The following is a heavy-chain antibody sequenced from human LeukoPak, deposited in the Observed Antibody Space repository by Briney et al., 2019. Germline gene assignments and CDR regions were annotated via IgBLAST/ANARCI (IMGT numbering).Heavy chain of an antibody. V-gene: IGHV4-34*01. CDR1: GGSFSGYY. Sequence: SETLSLTCAVYGGSFSGYYWSWIRQPPGKGREWSGEINHSGSTNYNPSLKSRVTISVDTSKNQFSLKLSSVTAADTAVYYCARVEGRRGYSYGPPPDWGQGTLVTVSS. CDR3: ARVEGRRGYSYGPPPD. D-gene: IGHD5-18*01. J-gene: IGHJ4*02. CDR2: INHSGST.